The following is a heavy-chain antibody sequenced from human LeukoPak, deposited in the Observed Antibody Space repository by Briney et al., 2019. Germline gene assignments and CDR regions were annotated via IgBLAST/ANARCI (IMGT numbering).Heavy chain of an antibody. V-gene: IGHV7-4-1*02. CDR2: INTNTGNP. CDR1: GYTFTSYA. J-gene: IGHJ5*02. Sequence: ASVKVSCKASGYTFTSYAMNWVRQAPGQGLEWTGWINTNTGNPTYAQGFTGRFVFSLDTSVSTAYLQISSLKAEDTAVYYCARDIGDHYDPYNWFDPWGQGTLVTVSS. D-gene: IGHD3-3*01. CDR3: ARDIGDHYDPYNWFDP.